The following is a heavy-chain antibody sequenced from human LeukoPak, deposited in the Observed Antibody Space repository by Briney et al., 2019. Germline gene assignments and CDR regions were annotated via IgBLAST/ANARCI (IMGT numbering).Heavy chain of an antibody. J-gene: IGHJ2*01. CDR3: ARSERGWSFDL. CDR1: DGSFSGYY. V-gene: IGHV4-34*01. D-gene: IGHD1-1*01. Sequence: PSETLSLTRAVYDGSFSGYYWRWIRQPPGSWLEWIGEISHSGSTNYNPSLKGRVTISVDTSKNQFSLKVRSVTAADTAVYYCARSERGWSFDLWGRGTLVTVSS. CDR2: ISHSGST.